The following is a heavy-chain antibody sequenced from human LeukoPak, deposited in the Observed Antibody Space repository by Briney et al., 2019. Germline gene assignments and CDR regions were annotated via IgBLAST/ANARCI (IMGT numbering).Heavy chain of an antibody. CDR2: ISVRKNYI. V-gene: IGHV3-21*01. CDR3: VRLRRKSDTSGFYYYYDS. Sequence: GGSLRLSCAASVYTLSSYSINWVRQAPGKGLDWVSSISVRKNYIYYADSVRGRFRISIEKARESLYMKMNSLRAEDTDVCYCVRLRRKSDTSGFYYYYDSWGQGNLVTVSS. D-gene: IGHD3-22*01. CDR1: VYTLSSYS. J-gene: IGHJ4*02.